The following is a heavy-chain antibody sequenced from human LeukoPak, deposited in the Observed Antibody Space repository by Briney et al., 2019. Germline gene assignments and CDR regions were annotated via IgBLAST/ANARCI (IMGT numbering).Heavy chain of an antibody. CDR1: GGTFSSYA. CDR3: ARDVAAAGTVLVY. CDR2: IIPIFGTA. V-gene: IGHV1-69*13. D-gene: IGHD6-13*01. J-gene: IGHJ4*02. Sequence: SVKVSCKASGGTFSSYAISWVRQAPGQGLEWMGGIIPIFGTANYAQKFQGRVTITADESTSTAYMELSSLRSEDTAVYYCARDVAAAGTVLVYWGQGTLVTVSS.